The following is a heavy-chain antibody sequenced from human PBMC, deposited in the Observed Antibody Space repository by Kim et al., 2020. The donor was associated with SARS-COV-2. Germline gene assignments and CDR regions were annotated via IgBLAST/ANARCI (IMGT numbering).Heavy chain of an antibody. CDR3: AKGSMVRGVIVA. CDR1: GFTFDDYA. J-gene: IGHJ5*02. CDR2: ISWNSGSI. V-gene: IGHV3-9*01. D-gene: IGHD3-10*01. Sequence: GGSLRLSCTASGFTFDDYAMHWVRQAPGKGLEWVSGISWNSGSIGYADSVKGRFTISRDNAKNSLYLQMNSLRAEDTALYYCAKGSMVRGVIVAWGQGTLVTVSS.